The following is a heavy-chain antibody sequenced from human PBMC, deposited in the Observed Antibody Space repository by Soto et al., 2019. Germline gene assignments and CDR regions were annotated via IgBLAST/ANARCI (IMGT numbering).Heavy chain of an antibody. D-gene: IGHD1-26*01. CDR3: TTSGGGLTGWFDP. V-gene: IGHV3-15*01. CDR2: IKSKTEGGTT. J-gene: IGHJ5*02. Sequence: EVQLVESGGGLVKPGGSLRLSCAASGFTFSNAWMSWVRQAPGKGLEWVGRIKSKTEGGTTDYAAPVKGRFTISRDDSKNTLYLQMNSLKTEDTAVYYCTTSGGGLTGWFDPWGQGTLVTVSS. CDR1: GFTFSNAW.